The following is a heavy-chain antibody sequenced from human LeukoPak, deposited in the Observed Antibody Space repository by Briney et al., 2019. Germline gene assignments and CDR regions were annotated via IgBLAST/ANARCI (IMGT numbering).Heavy chain of an antibody. Sequence: GGSLRLSCAASGFTFSSYGMHWVRQAPGKGLEWVAFIRYDGSNKYYADSVKGRFTISRDNSKNTLYLQMNSLRAEDTAVYSCAKDFHLEWLLFEAFDIWGQGTMVTVSS. J-gene: IGHJ3*02. V-gene: IGHV3-30*02. D-gene: IGHD3-3*01. CDR3: AKDFHLEWLLFEAFDI. CDR2: IRYDGSNK. CDR1: GFTFSSYG.